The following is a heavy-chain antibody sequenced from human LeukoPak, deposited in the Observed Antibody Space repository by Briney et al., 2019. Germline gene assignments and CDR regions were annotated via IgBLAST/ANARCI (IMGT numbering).Heavy chain of an antibody. CDR3: ARRYTASPGERFDY. CDR2: IYYSGSP. Sequence: PSETLSLTCTVSGGSINSYYWSWIRQPPGKGLEWIGYIYYSGSPNYNPSLCSRVTISLDTSKNQFSLMLRSLTAADTAVYYCARRYTASPGERFDYWGQGTLVTVSS. D-gene: IGHD2-2*02. V-gene: IGHV4-59*08. J-gene: IGHJ4*02. CDR1: GGSINSYY.